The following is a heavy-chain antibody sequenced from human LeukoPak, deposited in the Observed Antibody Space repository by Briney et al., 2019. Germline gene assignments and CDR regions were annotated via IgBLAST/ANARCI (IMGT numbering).Heavy chain of an antibody. D-gene: IGHD1-26*01. CDR3: ARDQSTVGATGWTGYYGMDV. J-gene: IGHJ6*02. Sequence: GGSLRLSCAASGFTFSSYAMHWVRQAPGKGLEWVAVISYDGSNKYYADSVKGRFTISRDNSKNTLYLRMNSLRAEDTAVCYCARDQSTVGATGWTGYYGMDVWGQGTTVTVSS. V-gene: IGHV3-30-3*01. CDR2: ISYDGSNK. CDR1: GFTFSSYA.